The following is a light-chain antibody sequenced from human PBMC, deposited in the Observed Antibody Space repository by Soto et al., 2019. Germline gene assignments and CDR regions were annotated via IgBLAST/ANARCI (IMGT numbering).Light chain of an antibody. J-gene: IGKJ2*01. CDR2: NAF. CDR1: QSVTTN. CDR3: QQYNNWPPFT. Sequence: EIMMTQSPATLSASPGERATLSCRASQSVTTNLVWYQKKPGQAPRLLIYNAFTRATGIAARFSGSGSGTDFTLTISSLQSEDFAVYYCQQYNNWPPFTFGQGTKLEIK. V-gene: IGKV3-15*01.